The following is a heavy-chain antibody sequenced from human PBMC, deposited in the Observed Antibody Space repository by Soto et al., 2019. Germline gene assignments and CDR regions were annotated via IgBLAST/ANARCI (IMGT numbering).Heavy chain of an antibody. J-gene: IGHJ4*02. CDR1: GGCFSGYY. V-gene: IGHV4-34*01. CDR2: INHSGST. D-gene: IGHD3-3*01. CDR3: ARGDYLLQFFRVFPDISYFNY. Sequence: SETLSLTCAVYGGCFSGYYWSWIRQPPGKGLEWIGEINHSGSTNYNPSLKSRGTIRVDTTKNQFSLMLSSVTAADSFVYYCARGDYLLQFFRVFPDISYFNYWGQGTLVTSSS.